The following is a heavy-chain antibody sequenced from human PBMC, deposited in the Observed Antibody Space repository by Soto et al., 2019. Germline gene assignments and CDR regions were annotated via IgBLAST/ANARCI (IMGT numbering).Heavy chain of an antibody. V-gene: IGHV1-18*01. CDR3: ARDRGSGSNNNWFDP. CDR2: ISAYNGNT. Sequence: GASVKVSCKASGYTFTSYGISWVRQAPGQGLEWMGWISAYNGNTNYAQKLQGRVTMTTDTSTSTAYMELRSLRSDDTAVYYCARDRGSGSNNNWFDPWGQGTLVTVSS. CDR1: GYTFTSYG. D-gene: IGHD3-10*01. J-gene: IGHJ5*02.